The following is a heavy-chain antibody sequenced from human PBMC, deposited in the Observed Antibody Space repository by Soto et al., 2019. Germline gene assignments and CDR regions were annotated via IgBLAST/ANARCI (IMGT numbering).Heavy chain of an antibody. CDR2: IYYSGST. CDR3: ARVYGPGLGYLTAE. V-gene: IGHV4-31*03. J-gene: IGHJ4*02. Sequence: PSETLSLTCTVSGGSISSGGYYWSWIRQHPGKGLEWIGYIYYSGSTYYNPSLKSRVTISVDTSKNQFSLKLSSVTAADTAVYYCARVYGPGLGYLTAEWGQGTLVTVSS. CDR1: GGSISSGGYY. D-gene: IGHD1-20*01.